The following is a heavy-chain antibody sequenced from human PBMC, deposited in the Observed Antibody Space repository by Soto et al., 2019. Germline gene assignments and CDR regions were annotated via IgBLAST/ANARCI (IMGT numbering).Heavy chain of an antibody. CDR3: ARSPIWIGELIRNYFDF. Sequence: ASVKVSCKTSGYMFVTYGISWVRQAPGQGLEWMGWISTYNGNTKFAQKFQGRVTMSTDTSTNTAYMEVRGLESDDNAVYYCARSPIWIGELIRNYFDFWGQGTLVTVSS. D-gene: IGHD3-3*01. V-gene: IGHV1-18*04. CDR1: GYMFVTYG. CDR2: ISTYNGNT. J-gene: IGHJ4*01.